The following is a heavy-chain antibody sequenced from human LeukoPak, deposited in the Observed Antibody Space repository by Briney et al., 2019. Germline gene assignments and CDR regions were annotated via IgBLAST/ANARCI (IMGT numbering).Heavy chain of an antibody. CDR3: ARASERYYFDY. CDR1: GLSVSSNY. CDR2: ISSSSSYI. D-gene: IGHD2-2*01. V-gene: IGHV3-21*01. J-gene: IGHJ4*02. Sequence: GGSLRLSCVASGLSVSSNYMNWVRQAPGKGLEWVSSISSSSSYIYYADSVKGRFTISRDNAKNSLYLQMNSLRAEDTAVYYCARASERYYFDYWGQGTLVTVSS.